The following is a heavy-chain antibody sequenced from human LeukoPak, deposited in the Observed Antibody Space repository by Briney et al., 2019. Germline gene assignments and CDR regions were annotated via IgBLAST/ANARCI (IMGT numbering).Heavy chain of an antibody. CDR2: IYYSGGT. D-gene: IGHD3-16*01. CDR3: ARVADYDYVWGSPTVFDY. J-gene: IGHJ4*02. CDR1: GGSISSYY. V-gene: IGHV4-59*01. Sequence: SETLSLTCTVSGGSISSYYWSWIRQPPGKGLEWIGYIYYSGGTDYNPSLKSRVTISVDTSKNQFSLKLSSVTAADTAVYYCARVADYDYVWGSPTVFDYWGQGTLVTVSS.